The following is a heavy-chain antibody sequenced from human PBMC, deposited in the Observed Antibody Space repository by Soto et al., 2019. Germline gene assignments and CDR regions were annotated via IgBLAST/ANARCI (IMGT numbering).Heavy chain of an antibody. Sequence: EVQLVESGGVVLQPVGSLRLSCAASGFSFDAYSMHWIRQIPGKGLEWVSLITSDGGTTYYADSVKGRFAISRDNSKSSLFLHLNRLRTEDTVFYYWAKDRSVRYTDYDVDDWGQGTLVNVSS. V-gene: IGHV3-43*01. CDR3: AKDRSVRYTDYDVDD. J-gene: IGHJ4*02. CDR1: GFSFDAYS. CDR2: ITSDGGTT. D-gene: IGHD5-12*01.